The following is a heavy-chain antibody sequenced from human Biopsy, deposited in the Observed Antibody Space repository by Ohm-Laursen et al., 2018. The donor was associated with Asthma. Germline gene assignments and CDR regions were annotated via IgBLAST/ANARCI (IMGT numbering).Heavy chain of an antibody. Sequence: SSVKVSCKASGGSFGNHAVGWVRQAPGQGLEWMGGIIPIFGTANYAQKFQGRVTITADESTSTAYLELGSLRSEDTAVYYCARWGIQGVRFWGMDVWGQGTTVTVSS. D-gene: IGHD3-10*01. V-gene: IGHV1-69*01. CDR3: ARWGIQGVRFWGMDV. J-gene: IGHJ6*02. CDR2: IIPIFGTA. CDR1: GGSFGNHA.